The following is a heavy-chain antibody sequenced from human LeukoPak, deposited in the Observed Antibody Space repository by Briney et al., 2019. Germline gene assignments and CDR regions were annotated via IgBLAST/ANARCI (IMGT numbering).Heavy chain of an antibody. V-gene: IGHV3-30*18. J-gene: IGHJ5*02. CDR1: GFTFSSYG. CDR2: ISYDGSNK. D-gene: IGHD6-13*01. CDR3: AKDRSSSWDWFDP. Sequence: PGGSLRLSCAASGFTFSSYGMHWVRQAPGKGLEWVAAISYDGSNKYYADSVKGRFTISRDNSKNTLYLQMNSLRAEDTAVYYCAKDRSSSWDWFDPWGQGTLVTVSS.